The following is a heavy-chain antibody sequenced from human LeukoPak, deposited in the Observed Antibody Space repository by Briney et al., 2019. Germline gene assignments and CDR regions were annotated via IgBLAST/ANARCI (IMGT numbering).Heavy chain of an antibody. J-gene: IGHJ4*02. Sequence: PSETLSLTCTVSGGSVSSGIYYWSWIRQPPGKGLEWIGYIYYSGSTNYNPSLKSRVTISIDTSKNQFSLKLSSVTAADTALYYCARRVSSGYSDYRGQGTLVTVSS. V-gene: IGHV4-61*01. CDR2: IYYSGST. CDR1: GGSVSSGIYY. CDR3: ARRVSSGYSDY. D-gene: IGHD3-22*01.